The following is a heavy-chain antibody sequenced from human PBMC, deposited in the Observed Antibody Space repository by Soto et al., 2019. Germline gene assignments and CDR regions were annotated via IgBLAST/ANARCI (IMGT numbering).Heavy chain of an antibody. J-gene: IGHJ6*02. CDR3: ARDWGYYYYYGMDV. CDR1: GFTFSSYS. CDR2: ISSSSSYI. Sequence: GGSLRLSCAASGFTFSSYSMNWVRQAPGKGLEWVSSISSSSSYIYYADSVKGRFTISRDNAKNSLYLQMNSLRAEDTAVYYCARDWGYYYYYGMDVWGQGTTVTVSS. D-gene: IGHD3-16*01. V-gene: IGHV3-21*01.